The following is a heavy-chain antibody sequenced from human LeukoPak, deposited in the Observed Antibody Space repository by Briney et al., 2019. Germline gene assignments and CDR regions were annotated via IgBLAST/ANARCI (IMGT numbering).Heavy chain of an antibody. V-gene: IGHV4-39*01. CDR2: IYCSGST. Sequence: SETLSLTCTVSGGSISSSSYYWGWIRQPPGKGLEWIGSIYCSGSTYYNPSLKSRFTISVDTSKNQFSLKLSSVTAADTAVYYCASNLWGSSWYFDYWGQGTLVTVSS. J-gene: IGHJ4*02. D-gene: IGHD6-13*01. CDR1: GGSISSSSYY. CDR3: ASNLWGSSWYFDY.